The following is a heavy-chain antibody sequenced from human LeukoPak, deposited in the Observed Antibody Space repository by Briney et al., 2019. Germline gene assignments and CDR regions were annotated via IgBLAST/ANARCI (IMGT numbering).Heavy chain of an antibody. CDR3: ARVLDYYDSSGYYYLAGCFDY. J-gene: IGHJ4*02. CDR2: ISSSSSYV. V-gene: IGHV3-21*01. D-gene: IGHD3-22*01. Sequence: PGGSLRLSCAASGFTFSSYSMNWVRQAPGKGLEWVSSISSSSSYVYYADSVKGRFTISRDNAKNSLYLQMNSLRAEDTAVYYCARVLDYYDSSGYYYLAGCFDYWGQGTLVTVSS. CDR1: GFTFSSYS.